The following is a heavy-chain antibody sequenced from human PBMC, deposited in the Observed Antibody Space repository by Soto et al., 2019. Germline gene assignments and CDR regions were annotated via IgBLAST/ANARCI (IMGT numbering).Heavy chain of an antibody. J-gene: IGHJ6*02. V-gene: IGHV1-18*01. CDR1: GYLFVNYG. Sequence: QGQLVQSGDEVKKPGASVKVSCKASGYLFVNYGIAWVRQAPGQGREWMGWISPYTGNTHSATKSQGRLTMTTDTSTSTAYMELGSLTSDDTAVYYCVMVDNDVTHTHLDDWGQGTTVTVSS. CDR3: VMVDNDVTHTHLDD. D-gene: IGHD5-12*01. CDR2: ISPYTGNT.